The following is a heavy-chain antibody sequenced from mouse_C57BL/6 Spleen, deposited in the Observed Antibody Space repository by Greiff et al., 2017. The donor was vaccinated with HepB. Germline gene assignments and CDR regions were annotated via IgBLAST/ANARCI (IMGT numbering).Heavy chain of an antibody. CDR2: IRNKANGYTT. V-gene: IGHV7-3*01. D-gene: IGHD1-1*01. J-gene: IGHJ3*01. Sequence: EVQLVESGGGLVQPGGSLSLSCAASGFTFTDYYMSWVRQPPGKALEWLGFIRNKANGYTTEYSASVKGRFTISRDNSQSILYLQMNALRAEDSATYYCARYRGSSFAYWGQGTLVTVSA. CDR1: GFTFTDYY. CDR3: ARYRGSSFAY.